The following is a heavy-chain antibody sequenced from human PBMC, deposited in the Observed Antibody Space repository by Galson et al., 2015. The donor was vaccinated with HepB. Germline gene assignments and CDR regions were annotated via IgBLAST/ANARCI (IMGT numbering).Heavy chain of an antibody. CDR2: ISGSGGST. Sequence: SLRLSCAASGFTFSSYAMSWVRQAPGKGLEWVSAISGSGGSTYYADSVKGRFTISRDNSKNTLYLQMNSLRAEDTAVYYCARGGTVVRYWYFDLWGRGTLVTVSS. D-gene: IGHD4-23*01. V-gene: IGHV3-23*01. CDR1: GFTFSSYA. CDR3: ARGGTVVRYWYFDL. J-gene: IGHJ2*01.